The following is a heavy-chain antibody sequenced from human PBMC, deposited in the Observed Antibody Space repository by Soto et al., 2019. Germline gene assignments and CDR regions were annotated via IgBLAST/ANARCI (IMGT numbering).Heavy chain of an antibody. D-gene: IGHD3-22*01. V-gene: IGHV4-30-4*01. CDR1: GGSISSGDYY. CDR2: IYYSGST. Sequence: TSETLSLTCTVSGGSISSGDYYWSWIRQPPGKGLEWIGYIYYSGSTYYNPSLKSRVTISVDTSKNQFSLKLSSVTAADTAVYYCARELRDSSGYYYENWFDPCGQGTLVTVSS. CDR3: ARELRDSSGYYYENWFDP. J-gene: IGHJ5*02.